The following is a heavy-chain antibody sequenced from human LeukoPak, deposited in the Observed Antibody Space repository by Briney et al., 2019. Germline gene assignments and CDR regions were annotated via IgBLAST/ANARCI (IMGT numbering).Heavy chain of an antibody. J-gene: IGHJ1*01. CDR2: ISNSGTAI. D-gene: IGHD5-18*01. V-gene: IGHV3-48*03. CDR3: ARAGYSMDTEYFQH. CDR1: GFTFSSYE. Sequence: AGGSLRLSCAASGFTFSSYEMNWVRQAPGKGLEWVSYISNSGTAIYCADSVKGRFTISRDNAKSSLYLQMNSLRAEDTAVYYCARAGYSMDTEYFQHSGQGTLVTVSS.